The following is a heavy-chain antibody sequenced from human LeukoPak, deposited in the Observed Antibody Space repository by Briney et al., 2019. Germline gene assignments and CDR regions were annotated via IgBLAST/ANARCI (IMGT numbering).Heavy chain of an antibody. J-gene: IGHJ4*02. Sequence: SVKVSCKASGYTFTSYGISWVRQAPGQGLEWMGGIIPIFGTANYAQKFQGRVTITADESTSTAYMELSSLRSEDTAVYYCARGTPVVPAAIDYWGQGTLVTVSS. CDR1: GYTFTSYG. CDR2: IIPIFGTA. V-gene: IGHV1-69*13. D-gene: IGHD2-2*01. CDR3: ARGTPVVPAAIDY.